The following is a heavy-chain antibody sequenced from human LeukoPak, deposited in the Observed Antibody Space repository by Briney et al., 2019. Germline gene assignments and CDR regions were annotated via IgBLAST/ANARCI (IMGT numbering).Heavy chain of an antibody. V-gene: IGHV4-34*01. J-gene: IGHJ5*02. CDR3: ARAKFVSSWYNWFDP. Sequence: SETLSLTCAVYGGSFSGYYWSWIRQPPGKGLEWIGEINHSGSTNYNPSLKSRVTISVDTSKNRFSLKLSSVTAADTAVYYCARAKFVSSWYNWFDPWGQGTLVTVSS. CDR1: GGSFSGYY. CDR2: INHSGST. D-gene: IGHD6-13*01.